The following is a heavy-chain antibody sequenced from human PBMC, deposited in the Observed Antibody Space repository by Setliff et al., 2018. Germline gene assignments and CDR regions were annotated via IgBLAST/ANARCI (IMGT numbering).Heavy chain of an antibody. D-gene: IGHD2-2*02. J-gene: IGHJ6*02. Sequence: SETLSLTCTVSGGSISRGDYYWSWIRQHPGKGLEWIGYIYYSGSTYYNPSLKSRVTISVDTSKNQFSLKLSSVTAADTAVYYCARDRQYCSSTSCYTSYFYYYAMDIWGQGTTVTVSS. V-gene: IGHV4-31*03. CDR1: GGSISRGDYY. CDR2: IYYSGST. CDR3: ARDRQYCSSTSCYTSYFYYYAMDI.